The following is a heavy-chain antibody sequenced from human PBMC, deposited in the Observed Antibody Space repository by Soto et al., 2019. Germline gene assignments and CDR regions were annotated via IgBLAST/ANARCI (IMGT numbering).Heavy chain of an antibody. CDR3: ARAGYSSSWYFDS. Sequence: EVQLVESGGGLIQPGGSLRLSRAASGFTVSSKYMSWVRQAPGKGLEWVSVIYAGGSTYYADSVEGRFTISRDNSKNTLFLQMNGLRAEDTAVYYCARAGYSSSWYFDSWGQGTLVTVSS. V-gene: IGHV3-53*01. D-gene: IGHD6-13*01. CDR2: IYAGGST. CDR1: GFTVSSKY. J-gene: IGHJ5*01.